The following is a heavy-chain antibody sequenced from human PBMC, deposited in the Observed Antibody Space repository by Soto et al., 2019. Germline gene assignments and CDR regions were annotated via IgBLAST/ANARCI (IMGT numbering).Heavy chain of an antibody. CDR1: GGSISSSSYY. J-gene: IGHJ6*02. CDR2: IYYSGST. Sequence: NPSETLSLTCTVSGGSISSSSYYWGWIRQPPGKGLEWIGSIYYSGSTYYNPSLKSRVTISVDTSKNQFSLKLSSVTAADTAVYYCARHDPSGYYYGMDVWGQGTTVTVSS. CDR3: ARHDPSGYYYGMDV. V-gene: IGHV4-39*01.